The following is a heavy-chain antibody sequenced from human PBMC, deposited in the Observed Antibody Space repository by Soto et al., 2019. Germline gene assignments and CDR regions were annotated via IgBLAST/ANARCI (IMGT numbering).Heavy chain of an antibody. Sequence: PGGSLRLSCAASGFTFSSYAMHWVRQAPGKGLEWVAVISYDGSNKYYADSVKGRFTISRDNSKNTLYLQMNSLRAEDTAVYYCARDLWQTTVTTEPVDYWGQGTLVTVSS. V-gene: IGHV3-30-3*01. CDR2: ISYDGSNK. CDR1: GFTFSSYA. CDR3: ARDLWQTTVTTEPVDY. J-gene: IGHJ4*02. D-gene: IGHD4-17*01.